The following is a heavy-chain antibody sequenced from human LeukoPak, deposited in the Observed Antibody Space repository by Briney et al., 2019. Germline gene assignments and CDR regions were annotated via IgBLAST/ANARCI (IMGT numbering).Heavy chain of an antibody. CDR3: ARSGPITMIVVVITPHDAFDI. D-gene: IGHD3-22*01. Sequence: GASVNVSCKASGYTFTSYGISWVRQAPGQGLEWMGWISAYNGNTNYAQKLQGRVTMTTDTSTSTAYMELRSLRSDDTAVYYCARSGPITMIVVVITPHDAFDIWGQGTMVTVSS. CDR2: ISAYNGNT. CDR1: GYTFTSYG. J-gene: IGHJ3*02. V-gene: IGHV1-18*01.